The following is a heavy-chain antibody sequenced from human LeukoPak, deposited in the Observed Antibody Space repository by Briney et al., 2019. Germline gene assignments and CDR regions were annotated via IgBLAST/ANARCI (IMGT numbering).Heavy chain of an antibody. Sequence: GGSLRLSCAASGFTFSSYSMNWVRQAPGKRLEWVSYISSSSSTIYYADSVKGRFTISRDNAKNSLYLQMNSLRAEDTAVYYCARAATHPPPYGSGRPYAYWAQGTLVTVSS. CDR3: ARAATHPPPYGSGRPYAY. CDR2: ISSSSSTI. CDR1: GFTFSSYS. D-gene: IGHD3-10*01. V-gene: IGHV3-48*01. J-gene: IGHJ4*02.